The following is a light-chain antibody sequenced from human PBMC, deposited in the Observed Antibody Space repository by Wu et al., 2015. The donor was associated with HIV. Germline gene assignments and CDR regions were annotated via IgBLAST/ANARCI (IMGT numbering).Light chain of an antibody. Sequence: EIVLTQSPGTLSLSPGERATLSCRASQSVSRGNLAWLQQKPGQAPMVLIYDASTRATGVPDRFSGSGSGTDFTLTISRLEPEDFAVYYCQQYGSSEYTFGQGTKLEI. J-gene: IGKJ2*01. CDR1: QSVSRGN. CDR3: QQYGSSEYT. CDR2: DAS. V-gene: IGKV3-20*01.